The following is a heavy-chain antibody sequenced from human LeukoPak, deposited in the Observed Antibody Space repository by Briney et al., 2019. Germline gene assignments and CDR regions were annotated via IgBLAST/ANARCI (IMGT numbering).Heavy chain of an antibody. CDR3: ARQYYDYVWGSYRDLYYFDY. J-gene: IGHJ4*02. D-gene: IGHD3-16*02. CDR1: GGSISSSSYY. V-gene: IGHV4-39*01. CDR2: IYYSGNT. Sequence: SETLSLTCTVSGGSISSSSYYWGWIPQPPGKGLEWIGSIYYSGNTYYNPSLKSRVTISVDTSKNLFSLKLSSVTAADTAVYYCARQYYDYVWGSYRDLYYFDYWGQGTLVTVSS.